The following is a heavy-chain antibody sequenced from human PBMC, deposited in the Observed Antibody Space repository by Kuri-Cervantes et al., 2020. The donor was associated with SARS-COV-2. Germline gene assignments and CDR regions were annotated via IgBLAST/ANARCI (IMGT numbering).Heavy chain of an antibody. J-gene: IGHJ4*02. Sequence: GESLKISCAASGFTVSSYAMHLVRQASGKGLEWVAVISYEGSNKYYADSVKGRFTISRDNAKNSLYLQMNSLRAEDTAVYYCARYSSSWSYYWGQGTLVTVSS. V-gene: IGHV3-30-3*01. CDR1: GFTVSSYA. CDR2: ISYEGSNK. D-gene: IGHD6-13*01. CDR3: ARYSSSWSYY.